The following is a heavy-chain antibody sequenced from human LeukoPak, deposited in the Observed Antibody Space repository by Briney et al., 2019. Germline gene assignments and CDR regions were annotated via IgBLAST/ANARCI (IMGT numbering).Heavy chain of an antibody. D-gene: IGHD5-12*01. CDR3: ARQWDIVATWGRWFDP. CDR2: FYYSGNT. Sequence: PSETLSLTCTVSGVSITHYWGWIRQPPGKGLAWIGSFYYSGNTYYNSSLESRVTISVDTSKNQFSLKLTSVTAADTAIYYCARQWDIVATWGRWFDPWGQGILVTVSS. J-gene: IGHJ5*02. V-gene: IGHV4-39*01. CDR1: GVSITHY.